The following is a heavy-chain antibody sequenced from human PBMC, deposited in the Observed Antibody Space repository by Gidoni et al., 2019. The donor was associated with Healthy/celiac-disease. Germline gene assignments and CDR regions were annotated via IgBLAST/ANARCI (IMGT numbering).Heavy chain of an antibody. Sequence: EVQLVESGGGLVQTGGCLRPSCEASGFTVSSTYMSWVRQAPGKGLEWVSVIYSGGSTYYADSVKGRFTISRDNSKNTLYLQMNSLRAEDTAVYYCAREELRFGRDADAFDIWGQGTMVTVSS. J-gene: IGHJ3*02. CDR2: IYSGGST. CDR1: GFTVSSTY. CDR3: AREELRFGRDADAFDI. D-gene: IGHD3-3*01. V-gene: IGHV3-66*02.